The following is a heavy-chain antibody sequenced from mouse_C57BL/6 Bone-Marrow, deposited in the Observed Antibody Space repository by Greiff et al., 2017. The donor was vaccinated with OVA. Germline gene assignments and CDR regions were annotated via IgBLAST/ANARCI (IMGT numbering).Heavy chain of an antibody. CDR1: GYTFTSYW. CDR2: IDPSDSYT. D-gene: IGHD2-10*01. J-gene: IGHJ4*01. V-gene: IGHV1-59*01. Sequence: VQLQQPGAELVRPGPSVKLSCKASGYTFTSYWMHWVKQRPGQGLEWIGVIDPSDSYTNYNQKFKGKATLTVDTSSSTAYMQLSSLTSEDSAVYYCARRLLSGAMDYWGQGTSVTVSS. CDR3: ARRLLSGAMDY.